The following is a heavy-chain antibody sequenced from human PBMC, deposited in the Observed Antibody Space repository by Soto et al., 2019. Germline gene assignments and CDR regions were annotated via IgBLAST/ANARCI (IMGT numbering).Heavy chain of an antibody. CDR3: ARESEDLTSNFDY. CDR2: ISSTTNYI. Sequence: EVQLVESGGGLVKPGGSLSLSCAASGFTFTRYSMNWVRQAPGKGLEWVSSISSTTNYIYYADSMKGRFTVSRDNAKNSVYLEMNSLSAEDTALYYCARESEDLTSNFDYWGQGTLVTVSS. V-gene: IGHV3-21*01. CDR1: GFTFTRYS. J-gene: IGHJ4*02.